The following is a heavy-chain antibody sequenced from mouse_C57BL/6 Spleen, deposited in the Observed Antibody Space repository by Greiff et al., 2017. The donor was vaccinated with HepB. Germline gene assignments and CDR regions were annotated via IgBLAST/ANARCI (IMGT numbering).Heavy chain of an antibody. D-gene: IGHD2-4*01. CDR3: ARGNYDWAWFAY. V-gene: IGHV1-61*01. CDR1: GYTFTSYW. J-gene: IGHJ3*01. Sequence: QVQLQQSGAELVRPGSSVKLSCKASGYTFTSYWMDWVKQRPGQGLEWIGNIYPSDSETHYNQKFKDKATLTVDKSSSTAYMQLSSLTSEDSAVYYCARGNYDWAWFAYWGQGTLVTVSA. CDR2: IYPSDSET.